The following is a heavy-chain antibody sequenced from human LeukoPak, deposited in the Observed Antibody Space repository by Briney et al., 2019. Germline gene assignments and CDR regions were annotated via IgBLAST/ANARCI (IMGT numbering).Heavy chain of an antibody. V-gene: IGHV4-59*12. Sequence: SETLSLTCTVSGGSISSYYWSWIRQPPGKGLEWIGYIYYSGSTNYNPSLKSRVTISVDTSKNQFSLKLSSVTAADTAVYYCARRCSGGSCYNYWGQGTLVTVSS. CDR2: IYYSGST. J-gene: IGHJ4*02. D-gene: IGHD2-15*01. CDR3: ARRCSGGSCYNY. CDR1: GGSISSYY.